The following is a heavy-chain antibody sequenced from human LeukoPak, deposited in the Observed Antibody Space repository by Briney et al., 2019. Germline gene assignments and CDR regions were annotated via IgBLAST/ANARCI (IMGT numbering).Heavy chain of an antibody. CDR2: ISAYNGNT. Sequence: ASVKVSCKASGYTFTSYGISWVRQAPGQGLEWMGWISAYNGNTNYAQKLQGRVTMTTDTSTSTAYMKLRSLRSDDTAVYYCARDHEPMKYYGTSDYWGQGTLVTVSS. J-gene: IGHJ4*02. D-gene: IGHD4/OR15-4a*01. V-gene: IGHV1-18*01. CDR1: GYTFTSYG. CDR3: ARDHEPMKYYGTSDY.